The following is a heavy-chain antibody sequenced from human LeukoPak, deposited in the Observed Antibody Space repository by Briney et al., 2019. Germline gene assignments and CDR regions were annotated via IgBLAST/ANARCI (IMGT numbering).Heavy chain of an antibody. V-gene: IGHV3-48*03. Sequence: GGSLRLSCAASGFTFSSYEMNWVRQAPGKGLEWVSYISSGSTIYYADSVKGRFTISRDNAKNSLYLQMNSLGAEDTAVYYCARVKHSSSLGYEYFQHWGQGTLVTVSS. CDR2: ISSGSTI. CDR3: ARVKHSSSLGYEYFQH. CDR1: GFTFSSYE. J-gene: IGHJ1*01. D-gene: IGHD6-13*01.